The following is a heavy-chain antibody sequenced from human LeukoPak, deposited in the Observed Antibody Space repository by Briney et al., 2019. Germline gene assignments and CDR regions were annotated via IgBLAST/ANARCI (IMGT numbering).Heavy chain of an antibody. D-gene: IGHD1-14*01. CDR3: TSRTGF. CDR1: GCTFSSHA. V-gene: IGHV3-30-3*01. Sequence: GGSLRLSCAASGCTFSSHAMHWVRQAPGKGLEWVALISYDGNSKYYADSLKGRFTISRDNSKNTLYLQMDTLRVEDTAIYYCTSRTGFWGQGTLVTVSS. J-gene: IGHJ4*02. CDR2: ISYDGNSK.